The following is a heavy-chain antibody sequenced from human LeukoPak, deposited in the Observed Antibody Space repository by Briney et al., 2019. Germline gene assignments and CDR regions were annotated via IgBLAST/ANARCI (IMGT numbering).Heavy chain of an antibody. Sequence: ASVKVSCKASGYTFTSYYMHWVRQAPGQGLEWMGVITPSGGSTSYAQKFQGRVTMTRDTSTSTVYMELSSLRSEDTAVYYCARQNSSSWLRDYYYYGMDVWGQGTTVTVSS. J-gene: IGHJ6*02. CDR1: GYTFTSYY. CDR2: ITPSGGST. CDR3: ARQNSSSWLRDYYYYGMDV. V-gene: IGHV1-46*01. D-gene: IGHD6-13*01.